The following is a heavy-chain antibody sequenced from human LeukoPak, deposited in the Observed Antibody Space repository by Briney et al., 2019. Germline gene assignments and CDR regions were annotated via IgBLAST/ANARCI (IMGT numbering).Heavy chain of an antibody. CDR2: ISSSSSYI. V-gene: IGHV3-21*01. D-gene: IGHD6-13*01. CDR1: GFTFSSYS. CDR3: ARDCIAAAGTIDY. Sequence: PGGSLRLSCAASGFTFSSYSMNWVRRAPGKGLEWVSSISSSSSYIYYADSVKGRFTISRDNAKNSLYLQMNSLRAEDTAVYYCARDCIAAAGTIDYWGQGTLVTVSS. J-gene: IGHJ4*02.